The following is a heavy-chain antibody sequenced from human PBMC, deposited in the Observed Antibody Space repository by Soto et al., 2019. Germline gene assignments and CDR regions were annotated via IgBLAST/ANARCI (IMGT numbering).Heavy chain of an antibody. Sequence: QVQLVESGGGVVQPGRSLRLSCAASGFTFSNFGMHWVRQAPGKGLEWAAVVSYDGSSKHYADSVKGRFTISRNNSKNTVYLQMASLRSEDTAVSYCAKTITMFRQSAYSSDSRGRGCLIDPWGKGTLVTVSS. CDR1: GFTFSNFG. CDR3: AKTITMFRQSAYSSDSRGRGCLIDP. D-gene: IGHD3-9*01. J-gene: IGHJ5*02. V-gene: IGHV3-30*18. CDR2: VSYDGSSK.